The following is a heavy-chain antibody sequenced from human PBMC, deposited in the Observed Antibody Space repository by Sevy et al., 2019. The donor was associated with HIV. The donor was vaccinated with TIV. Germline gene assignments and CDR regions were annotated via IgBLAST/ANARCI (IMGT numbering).Heavy chain of an antibody. V-gene: IGHV3-15*01. CDR3: ATAPGYYDSAPFDY. J-gene: IGHJ4*02. CDR2: IKSKIDGETT. Sequence: GGSLRLSCAVSGLTFNNAWMNWVRQAPGTGLQWVGLIKSKIDGETTDYAAPVKGRFTISRYDSKNTLFLQMNSLKIEDTAVYYCATAPGYYDSAPFDYWGPGTLVTVSS. CDR1: GLTFNNAW. D-gene: IGHD3-9*01.